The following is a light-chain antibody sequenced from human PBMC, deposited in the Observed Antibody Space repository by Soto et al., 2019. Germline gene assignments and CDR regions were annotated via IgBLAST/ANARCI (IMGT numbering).Light chain of an antibody. CDR3: QQYTTSPFT. Sequence: IVLTQSPATLSLSPWERATLSCGASQSVSSSYLAWYQQKPGQAPRVLIYGASSRATGIPDRFSGSGSGADFTLTISRLEPEDFAVYYCQQYTTSPFTFGPGTKVDIK. J-gene: IGKJ3*01. CDR1: QSVSSSY. V-gene: IGKV3-20*01. CDR2: GAS.